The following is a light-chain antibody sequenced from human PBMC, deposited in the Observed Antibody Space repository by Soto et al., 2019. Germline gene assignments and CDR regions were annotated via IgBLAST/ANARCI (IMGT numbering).Light chain of an antibody. CDR2: AVS. V-gene: IGKV1-39*01. CDR3: QQGYDTPFT. CDR1: QSISSY. J-gene: IGKJ3*01. Sequence: DIQMTQSPSSLSASVGDRVTITCRASQSISSYLNWYQQKPGKAPKLLMYAVSTLQSGVPSRFSGSGSGTDFTLTISSLQSEDFATYFCQQGYDTPFTFGPGTKVDIK.